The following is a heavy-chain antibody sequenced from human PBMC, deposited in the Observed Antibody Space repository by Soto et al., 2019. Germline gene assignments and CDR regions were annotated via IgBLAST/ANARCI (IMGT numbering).Heavy chain of an antibody. Sequence: PSETLSLTCTVSGGSISSYYWSWIRQPPGKGLEWIGYIYYSGSTNYNPSLKSRVTISVDTSKNQFSLKLSSVTAADTAVYYCARDRGEFDPWGQGTLVTVSS. CDR1: GGSISSYY. J-gene: IGHJ5*02. V-gene: IGHV4-59*01. CDR2: IYYSGST. CDR3: ARDRGEFDP. D-gene: IGHD3-10*01.